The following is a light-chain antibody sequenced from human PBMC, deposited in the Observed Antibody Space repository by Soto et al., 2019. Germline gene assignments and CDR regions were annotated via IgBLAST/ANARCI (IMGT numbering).Light chain of an antibody. V-gene: IGKV1-5*03. CDR1: ESISSW. CDR3: QQYNSYSLT. CDR2: KAS. J-gene: IGKJ4*01. Sequence: DIQMTQSPSTLSASVGDRVTITCRASESISSWLAWYQQKPGKAPKILVYKASSLESGVPSRFSGSGSGTEFTLTISSLQPDDFATYDCQQYNSYSLTFGGGTKVEIK.